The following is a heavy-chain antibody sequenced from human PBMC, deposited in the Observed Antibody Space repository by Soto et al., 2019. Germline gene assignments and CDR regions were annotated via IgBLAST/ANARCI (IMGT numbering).Heavy chain of an antibody. J-gene: IGHJ4*02. CDR1: GYSFTNYG. CDR2: ISGYNGNT. CDR3: ERANTWVTGRVGTH. V-gene: IGHV1-18*01. Sequence: QIHLEQSRIEMKEPGTSLKISCATSGYSFTNYGISWVRQAPGQGLEWMGWISGYNGNTKYAQSFHDRVVMTADKFTSTGYLEMRNLRSNDTAVYYCERANTWVTGRVGTHWGQGTKVTVSS. D-gene: IGHD1-1*01.